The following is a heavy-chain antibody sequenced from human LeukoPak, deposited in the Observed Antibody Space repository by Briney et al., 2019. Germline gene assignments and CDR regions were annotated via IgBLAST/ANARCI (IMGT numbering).Heavy chain of an antibody. V-gene: IGHV3-9*01. CDR3: VRTQQVYSYGGSGFGC. CDR2: ISWDSGTI. J-gene: IGHJ4*01. CDR1: GFTFDDYA. D-gene: IGHD5-18*01. Sequence: HGGSLRLSCAASGFTFDDYAMHWVRQVPGKGLEWVSGISWDSGTIGYADSVKGRFTISRDNAKNSLYLQMNSVRAEDTALYHCVRTQQVYSYGGSGFGCWGLGTQVTVSS.